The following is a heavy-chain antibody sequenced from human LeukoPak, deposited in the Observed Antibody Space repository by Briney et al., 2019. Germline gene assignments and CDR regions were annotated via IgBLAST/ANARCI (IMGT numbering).Heavy chain of an antibody. CDR1: GFTFNNYA. V-gene: IGHV3-23*01. D-gene: IGHD3-3*01. CDR3: AKVLPLYYFYAMDV. CDR2: ISGPGVTT. J-gene: IGHJ6*02. Sequence: GGSLRLSCVASGFTFNNYAMSWVRHGPGKGLEWVSTISGPGVTTNYADSVKGRFTISRDNSKNIVYLQMNSLRAEDTAVYYCAKVLPLYYFYAMDVWGQGTTVTVSS.